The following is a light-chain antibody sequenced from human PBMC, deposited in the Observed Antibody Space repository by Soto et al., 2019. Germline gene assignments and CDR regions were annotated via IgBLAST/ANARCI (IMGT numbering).Light chain of an antibody. CDR1: SSDVGNYNL. V-gene: IGLV2-23*01. CDR3: CSYAGSSTYVV. Sequence: QSALTQPASVSGSPGQSITISCTGTSSDVGNYNLVSWYQQHPGKAPKLMIYEGSKRPSGVSNRFSGYRSGNTASLTISGLQAEDEADYYCCSYAGSSTYVVFGGGTKLTVL. J-gene: IGLJ2*01. CDR2: EGS.